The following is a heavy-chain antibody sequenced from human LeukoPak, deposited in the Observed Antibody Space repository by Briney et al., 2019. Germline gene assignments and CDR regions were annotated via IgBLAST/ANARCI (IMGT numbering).Heavy chain of an antibody. CDR2: IGSSSYI. Sequence: PGGSLRLSCVASGFTFSSYSMNWVRQAPGKGLEWVSSIGSSSYIYYADSVKGRFTISRDNAKNSLYLQMNSLRAEDTAVYYCARGSRDDYSNPPFDHWGQGTLVTVSS. D-gene: IGHD4-11*01. CDR1: GFTFSSYS. CDR3: ARGSRDDYSNPPFDH. V-gene: IGHV3-21*01. J-gene: IGHJ4*02.